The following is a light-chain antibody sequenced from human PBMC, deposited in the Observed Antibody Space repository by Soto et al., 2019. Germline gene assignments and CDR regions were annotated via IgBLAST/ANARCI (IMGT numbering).Light chain of an antibody. Sequence: EIVLTQSPVTLSFSPGERATLSCRASQSVSSYLAWYQQKPGQAPRLLIYDASNRATGIPARFSGSGSGTDFTLTISSLEPEDFAVYYCQQRSNWPLTFGGGTKVDIK. CDR3: QQRSNWPLT. J-gene: IGKJ4*01. V-gene: IGKV3-11*01. CDR2: DAS. CDR1: QSVSSY.